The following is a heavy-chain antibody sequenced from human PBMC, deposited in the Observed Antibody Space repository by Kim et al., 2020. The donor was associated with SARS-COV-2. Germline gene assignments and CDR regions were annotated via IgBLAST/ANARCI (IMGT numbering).Heavy chain of an antibody. V-gene: IGHV3-30*04. D-gene: IGHD5-18*01. J-gene: IGHJ6*02. Sequence: GGSLRLSCAASGFTFSSYAMHWVRQAPGKGLEWVAVISYDGSNKYYADSVKGRFTISRDNSKNTLYLQMNSLRAEDTAVYYCARDPEGVDTAMVPGRGYYYYYGMDVWGQGTTVTVSS. CDR1: GFTFSSYA. CDR2: ISYDGSNK. CDR3: ARDPEGVDTAMVPGRGYYYYYGMDV.